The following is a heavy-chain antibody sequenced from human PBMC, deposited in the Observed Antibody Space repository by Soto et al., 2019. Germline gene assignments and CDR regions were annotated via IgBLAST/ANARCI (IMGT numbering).Heavy chain of an antibody. D-gene: IGHD1-1*01. CDR2: IYYSGNT. CDR1: GGSMSNYY. V-gene: IGHV4-59*08. CDR3: AKQGGKYGIRSFDP. Sequence: SETLSLTCTVSGGSMSNYYWSWIRQPPGKGLEWIGYIYYSGNTKYNPSLKSRVTISVDTSKNQFSLRLTSVTAADTAVYYCAKQGGKYGIRSFDPWGQGTLVTVSS. J-gene: IGHJ5*02.